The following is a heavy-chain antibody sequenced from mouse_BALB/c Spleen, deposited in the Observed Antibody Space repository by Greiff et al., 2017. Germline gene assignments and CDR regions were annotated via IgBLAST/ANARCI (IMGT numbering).Heavy chain of an antibody. CDR2: ISSGGST. D-gene: IGHD1-1*01. V-gene: IGHV5-6-5*01. CDR3: ARGGIITTVVADY. Sequence: EVKLVESGGGLVKPGGSLKLSCAASGFTFSSYAMSWVRQTPEKRLEWVASISSGGSTYYPDSVKGRFTISRDNARNILYLQMSSLRSEDTAMYYCARGGIITTVVADYWGQGTTLTVSS. J-gene: IGHJ2*01. CDR1: GFTFSSYA.